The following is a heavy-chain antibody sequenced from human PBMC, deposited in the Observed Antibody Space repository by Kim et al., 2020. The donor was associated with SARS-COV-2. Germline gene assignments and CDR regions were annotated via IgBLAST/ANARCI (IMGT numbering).Heavy chain of an antibody. D-gene: IGHD3-22*01. V-gene: IGHV7-4-1*02. J-gene: IGHJ5*02. CDR2: INTNTGNP. CDR1: GYTFTSYA. CDR3: ARDQGSIVVVRNWFDP. Sequence: ASVKVSCKASGYTFTSYAMNWVRQAPGQGLEWMGWINTNTGNPTYAQGFTGRFVFSLDTSVSTAYLQISSLKAEDTAVYYCARDQGSIVVVRNWFDPWGQGTLVTVSS.